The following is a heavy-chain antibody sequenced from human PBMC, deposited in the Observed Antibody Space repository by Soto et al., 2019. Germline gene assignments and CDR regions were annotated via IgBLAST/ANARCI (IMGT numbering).Heavy chain of an antibody. CDR2: INAGNGNT. V-gene: IGHV1-3*01. CDR3: ASKGFRIGDYGMDV. Sequence: QVQLVQSGAEVKKPGAXXKVSCKASGXXXTSYAMXWVRQAPGQRLEWMGWINAGNGNTKYSQKFQGRVTITRYTSASTAYKELSSLRSDDTAGYYCASKGFRIGDYGMDVWGQGTTVTVSS. J-gene: IGHJ6*02. D-gene: IGHD1-26*01. CDR1: GXXXTSYA.